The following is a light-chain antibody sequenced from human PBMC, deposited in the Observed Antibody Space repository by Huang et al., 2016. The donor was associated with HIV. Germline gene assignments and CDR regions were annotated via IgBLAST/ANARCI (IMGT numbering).Light chain of an antibody. J-gene: IGKJ1*01. CDR2: TAS. V-gene: IGKV1-6*01. CDR3: LQDYTYPWT. CDR1: QDIGND. Sequence: AIQMTQSPASLSASVGDRVTITCRASQDIGNDLGWYQQRLGKPPKLLVSTASHLQSWVPSRFTGSGSGTHFTLTISGLQPEDFATYYCLQDYTYPWTFGQGTKVEI.